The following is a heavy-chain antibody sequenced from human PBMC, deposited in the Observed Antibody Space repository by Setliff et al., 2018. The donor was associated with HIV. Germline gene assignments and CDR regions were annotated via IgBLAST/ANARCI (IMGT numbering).Heavy chain of an antibody. CDR1: GASINSHY. D-gene: IGHD3-16*01. CDR3: ARGISTNAYWHGAPYNWFDP. Sequence: SETLSLTCTVSGASINSHYWSWVRQPPGKGLEWIGSAGSADYGGNAYYNPSLKSRVTISVETSRNQFSLRLKSVTAADTAIYYCARGISTNAYWHGAPYNWFDPWGQGILVTVSS. V-gene: IGHV4-39*07. J-gene: IGHJ5*02. CDR2: AGSADYGGNA.